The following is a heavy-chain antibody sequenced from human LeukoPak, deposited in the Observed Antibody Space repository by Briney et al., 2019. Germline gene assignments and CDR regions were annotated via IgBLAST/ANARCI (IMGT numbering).Heavy chain of an antibody. CDR2: INPSGGST. Sequence: ASVKVSCKASGYTFTSDYMHWVRQAPGQGLEWMGIINPSGGSTSYAQKFQGRVTMTRDTSTSTVYMELSSLRSEDTAVYYCATSKIVGATALDYYGMDVWGQGTTVTVSS. J-gene: IGHJ6*02. CDR1: GYTFTSDY. D-gene: IGHD1-26*01. CDR3: ATSKIVGATALDYYGMDV. V-gene: IGHV1-46*01.